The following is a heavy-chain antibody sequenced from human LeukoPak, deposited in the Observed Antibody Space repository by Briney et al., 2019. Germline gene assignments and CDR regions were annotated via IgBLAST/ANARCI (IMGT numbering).Heavy chain of an antibody. J-gene: IGHJ4*02. D-gene: IGHD4-17*01. CDR2: IIPIFGTA. Sequence: SVKVSCKASGGTFSSYAISWVRQAPGQGLEWMGVIIPIFGTANYAQKFQGRVTITADESTSTAYMELSSLRSEDTAVYYCAKRDYGDQFDYWGQGTLVTVSS. V-gene: IGHV1-69*13. CDR1: GGTFSSYA. CDR3: AKRDYGDQFDY.